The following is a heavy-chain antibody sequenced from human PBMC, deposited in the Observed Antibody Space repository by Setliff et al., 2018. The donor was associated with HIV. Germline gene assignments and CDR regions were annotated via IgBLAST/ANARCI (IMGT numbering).Heavy chain of an antibody. CDR3: ARGQDLGATWTGYYYYYMDV. V-gene: IGHV4-38-2*01. CDR2: IFHSGST. J-gene: IGHJ6*03. D-gene: IGHD1-26*01. Sequence: SETLSLTCVVSGYSISSGSYWGWIRQPPGKGLEWIGSIFHSGSTSYNPSLKSRVTISVDRSKNQFSLKLTSVTAADTAVYYCARGQDLGATWTGYYYYYMDVWGKGTTVTVSS. CDR1: GYSISSGSY.